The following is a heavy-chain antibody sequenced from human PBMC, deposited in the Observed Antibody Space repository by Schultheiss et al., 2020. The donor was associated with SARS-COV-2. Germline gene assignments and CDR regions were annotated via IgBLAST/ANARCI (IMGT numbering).Heavy chain of an antibody. Sequence: GGSLRLSCVASGFTFSSYEMNWVRQAPGKGLEWVSYISDRGSTMTYADSVKGRFTISRDNAQNSLYLQINSLRAEDMALYYCAKDISRSYYGSGSYFNYWGQGTLVTVSS. J-gene: IGHJ4*02. D-gene: IGHD3-10*01. CDR1: GFTFSSYE. CDR2: ISDRGSTM. CDR3: AKDISRSYYGSGSYFNY. V-gene: IGHV3-48*03.